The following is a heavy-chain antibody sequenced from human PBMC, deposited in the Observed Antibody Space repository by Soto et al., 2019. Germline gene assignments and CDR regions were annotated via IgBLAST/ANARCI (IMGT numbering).Heavy chain of an antibody. J-gene: IGHJ3*02. Sequence: SVKVSCKASGGTFRSYTISWVRQAHGQGLEWMGRIIPILGIANYAQKFQGRVTITADKSTSTAYMELSSLRSEDTAVYYCAAEGAAAGNDAFDIWGQGTMVTVS. D-gene: IGHD6-13*01. CDR3: AAEGAAAGNDAFDI. CDR1: GGTFRSYT. CDR2: IIPILGIA. V-gene: IGHV1-69*02.